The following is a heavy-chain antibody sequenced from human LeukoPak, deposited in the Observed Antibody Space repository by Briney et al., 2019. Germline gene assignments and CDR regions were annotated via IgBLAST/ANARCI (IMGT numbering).Heavy chain of an antibody. CDR3: ARSPGGSGWTGWFDP. Sequence: GGSLRLSCPASGFTFSSYSMNWVRQAPGKGLEWVSSISSSSSYIYYADSVKGRFTISRDNAKNSLYLQMNSLRAEDTAVYYCARSPGGSGWTGWFDPWGQGTLVTVSS. CDR2: ISSSSSYI. V-gene: IGHV3-21*01. D-gene: IGHD6-19*01. CDR1: GFTFSSYS. J-gene: IGHJ5*02.